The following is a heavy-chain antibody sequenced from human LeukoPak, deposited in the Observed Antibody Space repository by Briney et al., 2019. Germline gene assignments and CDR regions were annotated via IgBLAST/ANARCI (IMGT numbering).Heavy chain of an antibody. V-gene: IGHV3-66*02. CDR1: GFTVTTSY. Sequence: GGSLRLSCAASGFTVTTSYMSWFRQAPGKGREWVSIIYSGGATYYAASVKGRFAISRDNSKNTLYLHMNGLRPEDTAMYYCARQAAAATPFHYWGQGSLVTVSS. J-gene: IGHJ4*02. CDR2: IYSGGAT. D-gene: IGHD2-15*01. CDR3: ARQAAAATPFHY.